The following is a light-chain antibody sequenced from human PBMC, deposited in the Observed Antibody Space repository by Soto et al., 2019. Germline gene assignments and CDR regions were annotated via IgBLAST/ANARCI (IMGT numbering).Light chain of an antibody. CDR1: LNINTY. CDR3: QQRRDWPIA. CDR2: DAS. V-gene: IGKV3-11*01. Sequence: EIVLTQSPDTLSLSPGESATLSCRASLNINTYLSWYQQKPGQVPRLLMFDASNRATGIPARFSGSGSGTDFTLTISSLEAEDFAVYYCQQRRDWPIAFGGGTKVEIK. J-gene: IGKJ4*01.